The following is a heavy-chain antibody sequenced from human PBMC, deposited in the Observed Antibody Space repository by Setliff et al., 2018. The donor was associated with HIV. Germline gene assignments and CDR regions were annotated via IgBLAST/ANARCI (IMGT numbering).Heavy chain of an antibody. CDR2: ISPSDSDT. CDR3: ARADCGGDCYLPYYFDH. J-gene: IGHJ4*02. V-gene: IGHV5-51*01. D-gene: IGHD2-21*02. Sequence: GASLKISCKGSGYSFTKYWIAWVRQTPGKGLEWMGIISPSDSDTRHSPSFQGQVTMSADKSVSTAYLQWSSLRAADTAVYYCARADCGGDCYLPYYFDHWGQGTLVTVSS. CDR1: GYSFTKYW.